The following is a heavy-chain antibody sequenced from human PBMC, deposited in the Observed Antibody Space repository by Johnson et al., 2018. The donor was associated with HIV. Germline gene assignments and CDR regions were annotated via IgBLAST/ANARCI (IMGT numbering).Heavy chain of an antibody. CDR1: GFTFSSYA. Sequence: QVQLVESGGGVVQPGRSLRLSCAASGFTFSSYAMHWVRQAPGKGLEWVAVISYDGSNKYYADSVKGRFTISRDNSKNTLYLQMHSLRAEDTAVFYCARVVEAARVPLHDAFDIWGQGTVVTVSS. D-gene: IGHD6-6*01. CDR3: ARVVEAARVPLHDAFDI. V-gene: IGHV3-30-3*01. CDR2: ISYDGSNK. J-gene: IGHJ3*02.